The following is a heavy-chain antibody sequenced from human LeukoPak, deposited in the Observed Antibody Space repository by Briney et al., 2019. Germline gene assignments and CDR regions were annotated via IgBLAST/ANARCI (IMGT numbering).Heavy chain of an antibody. CDR2: ISTYNGNT. CDR3: ARAGGLQEDFDY. CDR1: GYTFNNYG. Sequence: ASVKVSCKASGYTFNNYGIIWVRQAPGQGLEWMGWISTYNGNTNYAQNFQGRVTMTTDTSTSTAYMELRSLRSDDTAVYYCARAGGLQEDFDYWGQGTLVTVSS. J-gene: IGHJ4*02. D-gene: IGHD5-24*01. V-gene: IGHV1-18*01.